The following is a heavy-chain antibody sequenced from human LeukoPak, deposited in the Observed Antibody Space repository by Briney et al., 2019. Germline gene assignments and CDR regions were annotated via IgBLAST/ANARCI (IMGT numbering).Heavy chain of an antibody. Sequence: PSETLSLTCTVSGGSFSSYYWSWIRQPPGKGLEWIGYIYYSGSTNYNPSLKSRVTISVDTSKNQFSLKLSSVTAADTAVYYCARAYCSGGRCYIALDYWGQGTLVTVSS. V-gene: IGHV4-59*08. J-gene: IGHJ4*02. D-gene: IGHD2-15*01. CDR2: IYYSGST. CDR1: GGSFSSYY. CDR3: ARAYCSGGRCYIALDY.